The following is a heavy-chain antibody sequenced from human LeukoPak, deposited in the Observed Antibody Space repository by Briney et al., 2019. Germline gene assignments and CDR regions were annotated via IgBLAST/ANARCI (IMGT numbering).Heavy chain of an antibody. V-gene: IGHV1-2*02. D-gene: IGHD6-13*01. CDR2: INPNSGGT. CDR1: GYTLTDLS. CDR3: ARAFEQQLVLPFDY. J-gene: IGHJ4*02. Sequence: GASVKVSCKVSGYTLTDLSMQWVRQAPGQGLEWMGWINPNSGGTNYAQKFQGRVTMTRDTSISTAYMELSRLRSDDTAVYYCARAFEQQLVLPFDYWGQGTLVTVSS.